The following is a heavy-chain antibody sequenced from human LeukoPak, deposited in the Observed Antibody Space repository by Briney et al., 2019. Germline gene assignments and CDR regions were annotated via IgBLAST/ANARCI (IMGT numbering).Heavy chain of an antibody. CDR3: ARGFVHAFDI. D-gene: IGHD6-6*01. J-gene: IGHJ3*02. CDR2: IGVAGDT. CDR1: GFAFSTYD. V-gene: IGHV3-13*04. Sequence: PGGSLSLSCAVSGFAFSTYDMHWVRQSTGKGLEWVSDIGVAGDTYYPGSVKGRFTISRENAKNSLYLQMNSLRAGDTAVYYCARGFVHAFDIWGQGTMVTVSS.